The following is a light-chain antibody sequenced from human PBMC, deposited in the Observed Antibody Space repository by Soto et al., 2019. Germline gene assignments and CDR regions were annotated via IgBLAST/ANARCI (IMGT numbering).Light chain of an antibody. CDR3: ASWDDSLSGPCL. Sequence: QSVLTQPPSASGTPGQRVTISCSGSSSNIGRNYVYWYQQLPGTAPKLLIYRNNQRPSGVPDRFSGFKSGTSASLAISGLRCEDEADYYCASWDDSLSGPCLFGGGTKLTVL. CDR1: SSNIGRNY. CDR2: RNN. V-gene: IGLV1-47*01. J-gene: IGLJ3*02.